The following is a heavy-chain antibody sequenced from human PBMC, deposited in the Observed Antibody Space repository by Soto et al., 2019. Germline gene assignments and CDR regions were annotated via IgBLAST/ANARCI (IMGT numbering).Heavy chain of an antibody. V-gene: IGHV4-39*01. J-gene: IGHJ5*02. D-gene: IGHD5-12*01. CDR2: IYYSGST. Sequence: LSLTCTVSGGSISSSSYYWGWIRQPPGKGLEWIGSIYYSGSTYYNPSLKSRVTISVDTSKNQFSLKLSSVTAADTAVYYCARLREYSGYDDWFDPWGQGTLVTVSS. CDR3: ARLREYSGYDDWFDP. CDR1: GGSISSSSYY.